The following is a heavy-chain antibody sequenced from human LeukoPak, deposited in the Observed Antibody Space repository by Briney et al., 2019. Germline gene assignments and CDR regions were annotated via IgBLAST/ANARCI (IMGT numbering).Heavy chain of an antibody. V-gene: IGHV3-48*03. Sequence: PGGSLRLSCTASGFSFSSFEMNWVRQAPGKGLEWVSHISSGGNTEYYVDSVRGRFTMSRDNAKNLLFLQMNSLRAEDTAMYYCARDRGYFDNWGQGTLVTVSS. CDR2: ISSGGNTE. CDR1: GFSFSSFE. J-gene: IGHJ4*02. CDR3: ARDRGYFDN.